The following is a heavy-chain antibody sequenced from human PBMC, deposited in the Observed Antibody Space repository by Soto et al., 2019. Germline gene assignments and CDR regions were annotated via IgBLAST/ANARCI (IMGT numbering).Heavy chain of an antibody. CDR3: ARGSGSYHYYYGMDV. CDR1: GGTFSSYA. J-gene: IGHJ6*02. V-gene: IGHV1-69*13. CDR2: IIPIFGTA. D-gene: IGHD3-10*01. Sequence: SVKVSCKASGGTFSSYAISWVRQAPGQGLEWMGGIIPIFGTANYAQKFQGRVTITADESTSTAYMELTSLRSEDTAVYYCARGSGSYHYYYGMDVWGQGTTVTVSS.